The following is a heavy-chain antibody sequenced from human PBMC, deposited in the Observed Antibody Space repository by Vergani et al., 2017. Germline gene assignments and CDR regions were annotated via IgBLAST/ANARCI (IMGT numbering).Heavy chain of an antibody. CDR1: GGSIGSGSYY. CDR3: ARQKDYYMDV. Sequence: QVQLQESGPGLVKPSQTLSLTCTVSGGSIGSGSYYWTWVRQRPGMGLDWIGYIYYSGTTYYNPSLESRLTISLDTSENHLSLKLTSVTDADTAVYYCARQKDYYMDVWGKGTTVTVS. V-gene: IGHV4-31*03. J-gene: IGHJ6*03. CDR2: IYYSGTT.